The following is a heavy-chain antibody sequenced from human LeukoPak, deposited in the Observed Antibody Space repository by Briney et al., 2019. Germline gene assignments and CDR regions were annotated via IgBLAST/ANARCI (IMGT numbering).Heavy chain of an antibody. CDR2: ISASNGNT. D-gene: IGHD7-27*01. V-gene: IGHV1-18*01. CDR3: ARDDLDPLTGGSGGPDY. J-gene: IGHJ4*02. Sequence: ASVKVSCKASGYTFTSYGISWVRQAPGQGLEWMGWISASNGNTNYAQKLQGRVTMTTDTSTSTAYMELRSLRSDDTAVYYCARDDLDPLTGGSGGPDYWGQGTLVTVSS. CDR1: GYTFTSYG.